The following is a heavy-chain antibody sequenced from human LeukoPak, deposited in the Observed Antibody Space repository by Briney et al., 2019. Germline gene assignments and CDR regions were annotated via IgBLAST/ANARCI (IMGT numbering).Heavy chain of an antibody. CDR2: IRYDGSNK. CDR3: AKDLDTYSSGWGPTFDY. V-gene: IGHV3-30*02. CDR1: GFTFSSYG. D-gene: IGHD6-19*01. J-gene: IGHJ4*02. Sequence: PGGSLRLSCAASGFTFSSYGMHWVRQAPGKGLVWVTFIRYDGSNKYYADSVKGRFTISRDNSKNTLYLQMNSLRAEDTAVYYCAKDLDTYSSGWGPTFDYWGQGTLVTVSS.